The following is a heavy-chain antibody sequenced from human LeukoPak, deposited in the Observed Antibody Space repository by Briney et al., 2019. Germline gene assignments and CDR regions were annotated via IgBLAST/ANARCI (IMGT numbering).Heavy chain of an antibody. CDR2: IWYDGSNK. CDR3: AKRGTRATHGMDV. V-gene: IGHV3-33*06. Sequence: PGGSLRLSCAASGFTFSSYGMHWVRQAPGKGLEWVAVIWYDGSNKYYADSVKGRFIISRDNSKNTVDLQMNSLRVEDTAVYYCAKRGTRATHGMDVWGQGTTVTVSS. J-gene: IGHJ6*02. D-gene: IGHD3-16*01. CDR1: GFTFSSYG.